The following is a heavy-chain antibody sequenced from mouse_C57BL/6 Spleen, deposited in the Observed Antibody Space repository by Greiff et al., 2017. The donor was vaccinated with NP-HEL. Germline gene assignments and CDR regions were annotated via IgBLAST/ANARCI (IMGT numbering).Heavy chain of an antibody. Sequence: EVKVVESGPELVKPGASVRISCKASGYSFTDYNMNWVKQSNGKSLEWIGVINPNYGTTSYNQKFKGKATLTVDQSSSTAYMQLNSLTSEDSAVYYCASSNYKGDYYAMDYWGQGTSVTVSS. J-gene: IGHJ4*01. D-gene: IGHD2-5*01. CDR2: INPNYGTT. V-gene: IGHV1-39*01. CDR1: GYSFTDYN. CDR3: ASSNYKGDYYAMDY.